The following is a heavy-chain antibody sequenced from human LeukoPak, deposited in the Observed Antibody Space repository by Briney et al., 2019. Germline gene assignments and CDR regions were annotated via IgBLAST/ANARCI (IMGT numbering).Heavy chain of an antibody. CDR3: ARGIPYYDFWSGPGDSYYFDY. CDR2: IYYSGST. Sequence: PSETLSLTCTVSGGSISSYYWSWIRQPPGKGLEWIGYIYYSGSTNYNPSLKSRVTISVDTSKNQFSQKLSSVTAADTAVYYCARGIPYYDFWSGPGDSYYFDYWGQGTLVTVSS. CDR1: GGSISSYY. V-gene: IGHV4-59*01. D-gene: IGHD3-3*01. J-gene: IGHJ4*02.